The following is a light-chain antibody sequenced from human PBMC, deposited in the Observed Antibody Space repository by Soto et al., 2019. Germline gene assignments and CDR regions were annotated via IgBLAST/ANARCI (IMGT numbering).Light chain of an antibody. CDR3: CSYAGSSTSLYV. CDR2: EGS. CDR1: SSDVGSYNL. J-gene: IGLJ1*01. Sequence: QSVLSQPPSVSGSPGQSITISCTGTSSDVGSYNLVSWYQQHPGKAPKLMIYEGSKRPSGVSNRFSGSKSGNTASLTISGLQAEDEADYYCCSYAGSSTSLYVFGTGTKVTVL. V-gene: IGLV2-23*01.